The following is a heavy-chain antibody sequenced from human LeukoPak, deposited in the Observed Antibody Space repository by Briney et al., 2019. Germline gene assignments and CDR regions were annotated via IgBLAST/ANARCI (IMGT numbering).Heavy chain of an antibody. V-gene: IGHV4-4*07. Sequence: PSETLSVACTVSGGSITGYHWGWIRQPAGKGLEWIGRIYSSGNTYFDPSLKSRVTFSVDKSKNQFSLDLSSVTAADTAVYYCSRQLWLGAGYYTDVWGKGTPVTVSS. CDR1: GGSITGYH. D-gene: IGHD3-10*01. J-gene: IGHJ6*03. CDR3: SRQLWLGAGYYTDV. CDR2: IYSSGNT.